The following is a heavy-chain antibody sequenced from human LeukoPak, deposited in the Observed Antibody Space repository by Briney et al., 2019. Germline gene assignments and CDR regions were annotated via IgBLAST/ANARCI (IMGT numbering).Heavy chain of an antibody. V-gene: IGHV4-59*01. CDR2: VHYSGST. J-gene: IGHJ4*02. CDR1: GGSISSYY. D-gene: IGHD1-26*01. Sequence: PSETLSLTCTVSGGSISSYYWSWVRQPPGKGLEWIGYVHYSGSTEYNPSLKSRVTISVDTSKNHFSLKLTSVTAADTVVYYCARGRTGSYYAADYWGQGTLVTVSS. CDR3: ARGRTGSYYAADY.